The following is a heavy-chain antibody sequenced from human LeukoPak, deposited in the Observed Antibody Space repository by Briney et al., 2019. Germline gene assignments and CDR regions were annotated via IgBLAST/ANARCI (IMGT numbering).Heavy chain of an antibody. J-gene: IGHJ4*02. CDR2: IYYSGST. CDR3: ASSRDYYDSSGYYRGY. Sequence: PSETLSLTCTVSGGSISSSSYYWGWIRQPPGKGLEWIGSIYYSGSTYYNPSLKSRVTISVDTSKNQFSLKLSSVTAADTAVYYCASSRDYYDSSGYYRGYWGQGTLVTVSS. D-gene: IGHD3-22*01. V-gene: IGHV4-39*01. CDR1: GGSISSSSYY.